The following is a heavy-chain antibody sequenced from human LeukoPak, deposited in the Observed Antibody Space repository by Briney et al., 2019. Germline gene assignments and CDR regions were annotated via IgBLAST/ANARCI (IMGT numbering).Heavy chain of an antibody. V-gene: IGHV4-39*01. CDR2: IYYSGST. D-gene: IGHD3-22*01. CDR3: ASRDMRTDSSGYAEYFQH. CDR1: GGSISSSSYY. Sequence: PSETLSLTCTVSGGSISSSSYYWGWIRQPPGKGLEWIGSIYYSGSTYYNPSLKSRVTISVDTSKNQFSLKLSSVTAADTAVYYCASRDMRTDSSGYAEYFQHWGQGTLVTVSS. J-gene: IGHJ1*01.